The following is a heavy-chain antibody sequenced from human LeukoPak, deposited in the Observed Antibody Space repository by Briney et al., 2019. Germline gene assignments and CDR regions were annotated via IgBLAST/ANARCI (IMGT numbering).Heavy chain of an antibody. CDR1: GFTFSSNY. J-gene: IGHJ4*02. CDR2: IYSGGTT. D-gene: IGHD5-24*01. Sequence: GGSLRLSCAASGFTFSSNYMSWVRQAPGKGLEWVSVIYSGGTTYYADSVKGRFTISRDNSKNTVYLQMNSLRAEGTAVYYCAREGTRGYSDYWGQGTLVTVSS. CDR3: AREGTRGYSDY. V-gene: IGHV3-53*01.